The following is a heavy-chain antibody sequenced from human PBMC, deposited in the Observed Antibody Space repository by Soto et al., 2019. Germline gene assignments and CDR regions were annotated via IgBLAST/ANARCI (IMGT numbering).Heavy chain of an antibody. J-gene: IGHJ6*02. V-gene: IGHV1-8*01. Sequence: ASVKVSCKASGYTFTSYDINWVRQATGQGLEWMGWMNPNSGNTGYAQKFQGRVTMTRNTSISTAYMELSSLRSEDTAVYYCARGRHRGYYDSSGYQYYYYGMDVWGQGNTVTVSS. CDR3: ARGRHRGYYDSSGYQYYYYGMDV. CDR2: MNPNSGNT. D-gene: IGHD3-22*01. CDR1: GYTFTSYD.